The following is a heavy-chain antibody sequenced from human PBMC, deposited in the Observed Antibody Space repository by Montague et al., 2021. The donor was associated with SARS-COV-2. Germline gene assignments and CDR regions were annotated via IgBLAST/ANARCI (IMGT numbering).Heavy chain of an antibody. V-gene: IGHV4-61*08. CDR1: GGSISSGGYY. CDR3: ARVLFAAAATRCDY. D-gene: IGHD6-13*01. J-gene: IGHJ4*02. Sequence: SETLSLTCTVSGGSISSGGYYWSWIRQPPGKGLEWIGCIYYSGSTNYXXXLKSRVTISLDTSKNQFSLKLTSVTAADTAVYYCARVLFAAAATRCDYWGQGTLVTVSS. CDR2: IYYSGST.